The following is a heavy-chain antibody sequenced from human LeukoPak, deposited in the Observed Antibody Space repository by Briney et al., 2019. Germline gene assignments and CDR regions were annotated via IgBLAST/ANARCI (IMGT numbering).Heavy chain of an antibody. Sequence: GASVKVSCKVSGYTLTELSMHWVRQAPGKGLEWMGGFDPEDGETIYAQKFQGRVTMTEDTSTDTAYMELSSLRSEDTAVYYCATVDCSGGSCYPPDYWGQGTLVTVSS. V-gene: IGHV1-24*01. J-gene: IGHJ4*02. CDR1: GYTLTELS. CDR2: FDPEDGET. CDR3: ATVDCSGGSCYPPDY. D-gene: IGHD2-15*01.